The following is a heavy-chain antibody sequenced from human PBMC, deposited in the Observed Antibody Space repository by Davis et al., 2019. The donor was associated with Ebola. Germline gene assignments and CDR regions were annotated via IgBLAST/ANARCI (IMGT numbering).Heavy chain of an antibody. Sequence: GESLKISCAASGFTFSSYGMHWVRQAPGKGLEWVAVISYDGSNKYYADSVKGRFTISRDNAKNSLYLQMNSLRAEDTAVYYCAREGLIWLYFDYWGQGTLVTVSS. CDR1: GFTFSSYG. CDR2: ISYDGSNK. V-gene: IGHV3-30*03. J-gene: IGHJ4*02. CDR3: AREGLIWLYFDY. D-gene: IGHD3-10*01.